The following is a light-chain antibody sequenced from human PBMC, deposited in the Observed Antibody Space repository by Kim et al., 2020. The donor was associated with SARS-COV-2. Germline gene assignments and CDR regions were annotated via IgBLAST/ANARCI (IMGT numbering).Light chain of an antibody. CDR3: QQRCNWSPWT. CDR1: QSVSSY. CDR2: YAS. V-gene: IGKV3-11*01. J-gene: IGKJ1*01. Sequence: SPGERAPLSCRACQSVSSYFAGYQQKPGQAPGSLIYYASYRATGSPARCSSSGSGTDFTLTISSREPEDFAVYYCQQRCNWSPWTFGQGTKVDIK.